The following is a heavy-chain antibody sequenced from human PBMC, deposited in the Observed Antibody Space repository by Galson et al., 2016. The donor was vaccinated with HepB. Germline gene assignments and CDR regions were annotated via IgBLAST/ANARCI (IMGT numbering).Heavy chain of an antibody. CDR2: IKQDGSEK. J-gene: IGHJ2*01. D-gene: IGHD3-3*01. Sequence: SLRLSCAASTFTFTSYWMSWVRQAPGKGLEWVANIKQDGSEKYYVDSVKGRFTISRDNSKNSLYLQMNSLRAEDTAVYYCARDRGYDFWSGSSFDLWGRGTLVTVSS. CDR3: ARDRGYDFWSGSSFDL. V-gene: IGHV3-7*01. CDR1: TFTFTSYW.